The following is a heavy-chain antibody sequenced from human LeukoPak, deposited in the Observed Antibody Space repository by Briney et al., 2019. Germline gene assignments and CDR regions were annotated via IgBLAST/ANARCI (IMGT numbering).Heavy chain of an antibody. V-gene: IGHV1-46*01. Sequence: GASVKVSCKASGYTFTSYYMHWVRQAPGQGLEWMGIINPSGGSTSYAQKLQGRVTMTTDTSTSTAYMELRSLRSDDTAVYYCARWEHYYDSSGYSLDYWGQGTLVTVSS. CDR1: GYTFTSYY. CDR2: INPSGGST. J-gene: IGHJ4*02. CDR3: ARWEHYYDSSGYSLDY. D-gene: IGHD3-22*01.